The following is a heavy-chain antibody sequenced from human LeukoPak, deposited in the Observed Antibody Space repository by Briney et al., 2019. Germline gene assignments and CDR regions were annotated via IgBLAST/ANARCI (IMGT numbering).Heavy chain of an antibody. Sequence: PGGSLRLSCAASGFTFSSYVMTWVRQAPGKGLEWVSTISGSGGSTYYADSVQGRFTISRDNSKNTLYVQKNSLRVEDTAVYYCAKDTLTTAPYLDYWGQGTLVTVSS. CDR1: GFTFSSYV. CDR2: ISGSGGST. CDR3: AKDTLTTAPYLDY. J-gene: IGHJ4*02. V-gene: IGHV3-23*01. D-gene: IGHD4-11*01.